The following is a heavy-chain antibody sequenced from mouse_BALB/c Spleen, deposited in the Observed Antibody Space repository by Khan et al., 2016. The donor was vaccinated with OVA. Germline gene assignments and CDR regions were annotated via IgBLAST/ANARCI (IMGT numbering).Heavy chain of an antibody. CDR2: IYPGNGYT. CDR3: TAAYYRYYFDY. J-gene: IGHJ2*01. V-gene: IGHV1S134*01. D-gene: IGHD2-14*01. CDR1: GSTFTSYG. Sequence: VQLQQPGAELGRPGSSVKLSCKTSGSTFTSYGIKWVKQRPGQGLEWIGYIYPGNGYTEYNEKFQGKAILTSDTSSSTAYMQLRSLTSEDSAIYVYTAAYYRYYFDYWGQGTTLIVSS.